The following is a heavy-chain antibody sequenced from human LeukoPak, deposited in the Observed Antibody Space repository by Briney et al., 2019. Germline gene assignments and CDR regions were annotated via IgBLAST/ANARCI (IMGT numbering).Heavy chain of an antibody. CDR1: GFTFSSYW. V-gene: IGHV3-7*01. CDR3: ARDGAFRIYDY. CDR2: IKQDGNEK. D-gene: IGHD3-3*02. J-gene: IGHJ4*02. Sequence: GGSLRLSCAASGFTFSSYWMTWVRQAPGQGLEWVASIKQDGNEKYYVDSVKCRFTISRDNARNSLFLQMSSLRADDTAVYYCARDGAFRIYDYWGQGTLVTVSS.